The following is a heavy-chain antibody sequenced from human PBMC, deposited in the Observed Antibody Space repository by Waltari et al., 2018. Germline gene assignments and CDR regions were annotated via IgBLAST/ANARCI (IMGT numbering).Heavy chain of an antibody. CDR1: GFTFSATS. V-gene: IGHV3-48*02. CDR2: ISSGGKTI. J-gene: IGHJ6*02. CDR3: ARGITLDV. Sequence: EVQLVESGGGLIQPGGSLSVSCLALGFTFSATSVNWVRQAAGKGLEWVSFISSGGKTIYYADSVKGRFTISRDNAKNSLFLQMNSLRDEDTAVYYCARGITLDVWGQGTTVTVSS.